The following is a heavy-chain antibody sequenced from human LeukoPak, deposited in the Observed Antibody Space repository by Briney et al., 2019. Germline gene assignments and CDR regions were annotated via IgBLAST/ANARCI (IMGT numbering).Heavy chain of an antibody. J-gene: IGHJ6*02. D-gene: IGHD2-8*01. CDR2: ISYDGSNK. Sequence: PGGSLRLSCAASGFTFSSYGMHWVRQAPGKGLEWVAVISYDGSNKYYADSVKGRFTIYRDNSKNTLYLQMNSLRAEDTAVYYCAKGVGYGGMDVWGQGTTVTVSS. CDR1: GFTFSSYG. V-gene: IGHV3-30*18. CDR3: AKGVGYGGMDV.